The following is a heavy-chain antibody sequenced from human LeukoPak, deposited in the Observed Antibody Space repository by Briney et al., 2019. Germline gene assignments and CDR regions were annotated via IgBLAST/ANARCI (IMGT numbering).Heavy chain of an antibody. CDR1: GYSISSGYY. CDR2: IYHSGST. V-gene: IGHV4-38-2*01. Sequence: PSETLSPTCAVSGYSISSGYYWGWIRQPPGKGLEWIGSIYHSGSTYYNPSLKSRVTISVDTSKNQFSLKLSSVTAADTAFYYCFLSKGLMVYANFDYWGQGTLVTVSS. D-gene: IGHD2-8*01. CDR3: FLSKGLMVYANFDY. J-gene: IGHJ4*02.